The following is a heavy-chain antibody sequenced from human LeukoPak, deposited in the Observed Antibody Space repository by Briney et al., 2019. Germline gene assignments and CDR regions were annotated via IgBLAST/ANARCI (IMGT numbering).Heavy chain of an antibody. CDR1: GGTFSSYA. D-gene: IGHD7-27*01. J-gene: IGHJ4*02. CDR3: ARGQLTGDQGSDY. Sequence: SVKVSCKASGGTFSSYAISWVRQAPGQGLEWMGRIIPILGIANYAQKFQGRVTITADKSTSTAYMELSSLRSEDTAVYYCARGQLTGDQGSDYWGQGTLVTVSS. CDR2: IIPILGIA. V-gene: IGHV1-69*04.